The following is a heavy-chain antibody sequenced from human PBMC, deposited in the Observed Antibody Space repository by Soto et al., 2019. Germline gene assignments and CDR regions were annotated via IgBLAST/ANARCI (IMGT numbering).Heavy chain of an antibody. CDR1: GYTFTNYA. D-gene: IGHD2-2*01. J-gene: IGHJ6*03. Sequence: QVQLVQSGAEVEKPGASVKVSCKASGYTFTNYAVHWVRQAPGQRLEWMGWVNAGNGNTRYSQKCQGRVTITRDTSARTAYMELSSLRSADTAVYYCAREHLAVVPVASWYYYMDVWGKGTPVTVSS. CDR2: VNAGNGNT. V-gene: IGHV1-3*01. CDR3: AREHLAVVPVASWYYYMDV.